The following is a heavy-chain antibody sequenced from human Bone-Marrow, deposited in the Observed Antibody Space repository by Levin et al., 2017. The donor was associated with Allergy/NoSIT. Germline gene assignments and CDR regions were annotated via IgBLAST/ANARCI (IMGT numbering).Heavy chain of an antibody. D-gene: IGHD3-16*01. J-gene: IGHJ4*02. V-gene: IGHV3-23*01. CDR2: ISGNGGST. CDR1: GFTFSTYA. CDR3: AKGDYTYTYPIEYFDS. Sequence: LSLTCAASGFTFSTYAMGWVRQAPGKGLQWVSVISGNGGSTYYADSVKGRFTISRDNSKNTLYLQINSLRAEDTAIYYCAKGDYTYTYPIEYFDSWGQGTLVTVSS.